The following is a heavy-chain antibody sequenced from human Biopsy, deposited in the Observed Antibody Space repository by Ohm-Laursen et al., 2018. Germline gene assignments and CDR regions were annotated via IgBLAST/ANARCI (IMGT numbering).Heavy chain of an antibody. D-gene: IGHD3-22*01. J-gene: IGHJ3*01. V-gene: IGHV4-61*01. CDR1: AASVSGGNFY. CDR2: IYYRGST. CDR3: ARFEDCSGYNCPRLAFDL. Sequence: GTLSLTCTVSAASVSGGNFYWSWIREPPGKGLEWVGYIYYRGSTIYSPSLKSRVTILLETSKNQFSLKLSSVTVADTAVYYCARFEDCSGYNCPRLAFDLWGQGTTVTVSS.